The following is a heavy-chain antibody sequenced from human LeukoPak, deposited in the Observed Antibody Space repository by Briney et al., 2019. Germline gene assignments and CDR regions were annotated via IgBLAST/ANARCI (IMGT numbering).Heavy chain of an antibody. J-gene: IGHJ4*02. Sequence: SETLSLTCTVSGGSISSSSYSWSWIRQPPGQGLEWIGYIYHSGSTYYNPSLKSRVTISVDRSKNQFSLKLSSVTAADTAVYYCASRKGCSYGRFDYWGQGTLVTVSS. V-gene: IGHV4-30-2*01. CDR2: IYHSGST. CDR3: ASRKGCSYGRFDY. CDR1: GGSISSSSYS. D-gene: IGHD5-18*01.